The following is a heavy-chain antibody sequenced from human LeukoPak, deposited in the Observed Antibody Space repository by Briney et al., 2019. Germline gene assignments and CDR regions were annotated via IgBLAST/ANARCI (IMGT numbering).Heavy chain of an antibody. J-gene: IGHJ4*02. CDR2: ISGDGGPT. D-gene: IGHD2-15*01. CDR1: GFTFDDYA. CDR3: TRHPAEGDY. Sequence: GGSLRLSCAASGFTFDDYAMHWVRQAPGKGLEWVSLISGDGGPTYYADSVKGRFTISRDNSKNSLYLQMNSLRAEDTAVYYCTRHPAEGDYWGQGTLVTVSS. V-gene: IGHV3-43*02.